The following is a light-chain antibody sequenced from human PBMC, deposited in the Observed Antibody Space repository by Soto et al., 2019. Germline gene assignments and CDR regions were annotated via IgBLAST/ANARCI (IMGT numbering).Light chain of an antibody. V-gene: IGKV3-15*01. J-gene: IGKJ4*01. CDR2: DTS. Sequence: EVVMTQSPATLSVSPGEGVTLSCRANQGIGDTLAWYQHKPGQTPRLLSYDTSTRATGVPARFSGSRTAPEFTITIDCWQSEEFASYYCQPYNNWPLTFGGGTKGESK. CDR1: QGIGDT. CDR3: QPYNNWPLT.